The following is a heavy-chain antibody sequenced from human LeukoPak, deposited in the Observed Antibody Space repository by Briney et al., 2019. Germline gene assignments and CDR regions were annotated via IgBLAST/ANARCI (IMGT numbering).Heavy chain of an antibody. J-gene: IGHJ3*02. D-gene: IGHD2-15*01. CDR3: ATRSGGSCYSAFDI. CDR1: GGSISSYY. V-gene: IGHV4-59*08. CDR2: IYYSGST. Sequence: SETLSLTCTVSGGSISSYYWSWIRQPPGKGLEWIGYIYYSGSTNYNPSLKSRVTISVDTSKNQFSLKLSSVTAADTAVYYCATRSGGSCYSAFDIWGQGTMVTVSS.